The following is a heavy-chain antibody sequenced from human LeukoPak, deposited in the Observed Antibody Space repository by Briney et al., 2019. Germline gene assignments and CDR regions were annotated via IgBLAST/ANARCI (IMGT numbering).Heavy chain of an antibody. D-gene: IGHD2-2*01. Sequence: SETLSLTCTVSGGSISSYYWSWIRQPPGKGLEWIGYIYYSGSTNYNPSLKSRVTISVDTSKNQFSLKLSSVTAADTAVYYCARHAAVVPAAMLFDPWGQGTLVTVSS. CDR3: ARHAAVVPAAMLFDP. CDR2: IYYSGST. J-gene: IGHJ5*02. V-gene: IGHV4-59*08. CDR1: GGSISSYY.